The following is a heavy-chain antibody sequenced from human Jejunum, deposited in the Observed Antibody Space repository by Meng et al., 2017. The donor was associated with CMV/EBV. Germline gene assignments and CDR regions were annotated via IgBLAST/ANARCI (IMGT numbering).Heavy chain of an antibody. D-gene: IGHD3-10*01. J-gene: IGHJ5*02. V-gene: IGHV3-21*01. CDR1: GFTLSSYS. CDR2: ISSGGTYI. Sequence: SGFTLSSYSMNWVRQVPGKGLQWVSSISSGGTYIYYTDSVKGRFTISRDDAKNSVSLQMSSLRVEDTAVYYCARDEGTHGWFDPWGQGTLVTVSS. CDR3: ARDEGTHGWFDP.